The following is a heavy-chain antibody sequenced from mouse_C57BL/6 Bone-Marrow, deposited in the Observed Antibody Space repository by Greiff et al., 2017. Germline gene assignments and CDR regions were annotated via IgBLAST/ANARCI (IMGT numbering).Heavy chain of an antibody. CDR2: IWWDDDK. J-gene: IGHJ1*03. CDR1: GFSLSTFGMG. CDR3: ARIITTVVATNWYFDV. V-gene: IGHV8-8*01. D-gene: IGHD1-1*01. Sequence: QVQLKESGPGILQPSQTLSLTCSFSGFSLSTFGMGVGWIRQPSGKGLEWLAHIWWDDDKYYNPALKSRLTISKDTSKNQVFLKIANVDTADTATYYCARIITTVVATNWYFDVWGTGTTVTVSS.